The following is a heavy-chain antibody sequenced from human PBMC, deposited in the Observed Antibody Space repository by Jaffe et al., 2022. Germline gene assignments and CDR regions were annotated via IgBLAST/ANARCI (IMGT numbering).Heavy chain of an antibody. V-gene: IGHV3-74*01. Sequence: EVQLVESGGGLVQPGGSLRLSCAASGFTFSSYWMHWVRQAPGKGLVWVSRINSDGSSTNYADSVKGRFTISRDNAKNTLYLQMNSLRAEDTAVYYCARAMTTVTTGWFDPWGQGTLVTVSS. CDR3: ARAMTTVTTGWFDP. J-gene: IGHJ5*02. CDR1: GFTFSSYW. D-gene: IGHD4-4*01. CDR2: INSDGSST.